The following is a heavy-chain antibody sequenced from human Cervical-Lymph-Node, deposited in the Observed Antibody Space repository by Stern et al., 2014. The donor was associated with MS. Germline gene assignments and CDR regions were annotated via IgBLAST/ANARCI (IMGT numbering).Heavy chain of an antibody. V-gene: IGHV3-13*01. J-gene: IGHJ6*02. CDR3: ARDNGAMSGEGGMDV. CDR1: GITLSSYD. D-gene: IGHD1-26*01. CDR2: IGIAGDK. Sequence: MQLVQSGGGLVQPGGSLRLSCAASGITLSSYDMHWVRQVMGKGLEWVSAIGIAGDKYYAGSVKGRFTISREIAKNSLFLQMNSLRAGDTAVYYCARDNGAMSGEGGMDVWGQGTTVVVSS.